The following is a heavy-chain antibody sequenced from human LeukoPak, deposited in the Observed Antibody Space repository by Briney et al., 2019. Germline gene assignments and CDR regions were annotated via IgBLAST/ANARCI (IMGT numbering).Heavy chain of an antibody. V-gene: IGHV3-7*01. CDR3: VRGRYYYYMDV. J-gene: IGHJ6*03. CDR1: GFTFSSYW. Sequence: SGGSLRLSCAASGFTFSSYWMSWVRQAPGKGLEWVTNIKQDGGEIYYVDSVKGRFSISRDDAKNSLYLQMNNLRAEDTAVYYCVRGRYYYYMDVWGKGTTVTVSS. CDR2: IKQDGGEI.